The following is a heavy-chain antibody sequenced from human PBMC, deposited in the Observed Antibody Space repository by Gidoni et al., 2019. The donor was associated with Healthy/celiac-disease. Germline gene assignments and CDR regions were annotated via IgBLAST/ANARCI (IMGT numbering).Heavy chain of an antibody. CDR1: GFTFSSYW. D-gene: IGHD3-3*01. CDR2: IKQDGSEK. Sequence: EVQLVESGGGLVQPGGSLRLSCAASGFTFSSYWMSLVRQAPGKGLEWVANIKQDGSEKYYVDSVKGRFTISRDNAKNPLYLQMNSLRAEDTAVYYCARDQGFRDFGVVIPYYYYGMDVWGQGTTVTVSS. CDR3: ARDQGFRDFGVVIPYYYYGMDV. J-gene: IGHJ6*02. V-gene: IGHV3-7*01.